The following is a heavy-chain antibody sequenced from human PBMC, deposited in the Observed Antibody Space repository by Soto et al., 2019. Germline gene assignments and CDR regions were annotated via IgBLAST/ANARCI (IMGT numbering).Heavy chain of an antibody. CDR3: ATGVTGTTIGHYYYGMDV. CDR1: GGTFSSYA. V-gene: IGHV1-69*13. Sequence: SVKVSCKASGGTFSSYAISWVRQAPGQGLEWMGGIIPIFGTANYAQKFQGRVTITADESTSTAYMELSSLRSEDTAVYYCATGVTGTTIGHYYYGMDVWGQGTTVTVSS. CDR2: IIPIFGTA. J-gene: IGHJ6*02. D-gene: IGHD1-20*01.